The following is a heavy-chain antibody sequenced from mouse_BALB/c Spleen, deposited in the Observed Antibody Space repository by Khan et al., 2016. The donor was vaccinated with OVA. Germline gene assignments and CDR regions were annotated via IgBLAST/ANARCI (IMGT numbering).Heavy chain of an antibody. J-gene: IGHJ1*01. CDR1: GYSITSGYY. V-gene: IGHV3-6*02. CDR2: ISYDGSN. CDR3: ARDYRPRYFDV. Sequence: VQLQQSGPGLVKPSQTLSLTCSVTGYSITSGYYWNWIRQFPGNKLEWMGYISYDGSNNYNPSLKNRISITRDTSKNQFFLKLNSVTTEDTVTSYCARDYRPRYFDVWGAGTSVTVAS.